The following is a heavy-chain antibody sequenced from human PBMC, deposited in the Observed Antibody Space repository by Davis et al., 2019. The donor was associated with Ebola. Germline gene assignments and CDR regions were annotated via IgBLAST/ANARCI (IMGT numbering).Heavy chain of an antibody. CDR1: GFIFSSYN. D-gene: IGHD1-14*01. J-gene: IGHJ2*01. CDR3: ARDLPGGDWYFDL. CDR2: ISSSSGSI. V-gene: IGHV3-48*02. Sequence: GGSLRLSCTASGFIFSSYNMNWVRQAPGKGLEWVSYISSSSGSIYYADSVKGRFTVSRDNAKNSLYLQMNSLRDEDTAVYYCARDLPGGDWYFDLWGRGTLVTVSS.